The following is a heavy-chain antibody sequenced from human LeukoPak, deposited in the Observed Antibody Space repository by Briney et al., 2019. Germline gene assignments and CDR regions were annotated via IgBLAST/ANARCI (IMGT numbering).Heavy chain of an antibody. J-gene: IGHJ4*02. CDR3: AKVHYYDSSGYYWLDY. V-gene: IGHV3-23*01. CDR2: ISGSGGST. CDR1: GFTFSSYA. Sequence: PGGSLRLSCAASGFTFSSYAMSWVRQAPGKGLEWVSAISGSGGSTYYADSVKGRFTISRDNSKNTLYLQMNSLRAEGTAVYYCAKVHYYDSSGYYWLDYWGQGTLVTVSS. D-gene: IGHD3-22*01.